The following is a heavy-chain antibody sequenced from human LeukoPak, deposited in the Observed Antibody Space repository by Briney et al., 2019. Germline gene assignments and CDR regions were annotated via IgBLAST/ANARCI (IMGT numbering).Heavy chain of an antibody. CDR3: ARDFWNFDDSRGYYRDFDS. CDR1: TSY. Sequence: GASVTVSYKATSYISWVRQAPGQGLEWMGWIGSYAGDTYYAQKFQGRVTVTTDTSSSTAYMELRSLRSDDTAVYYCARDFWNFDDSRGYYRDFDSWGQGTLVTVSS. J-gene: IGHJ5*01. CDR2: IGSYAGDT. D-gene: IGHD3-22*01. V-gene: IGHV1-18*01.